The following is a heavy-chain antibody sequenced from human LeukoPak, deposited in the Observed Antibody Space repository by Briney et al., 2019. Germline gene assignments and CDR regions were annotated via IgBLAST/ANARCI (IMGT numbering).Heavy chain of an antibody. CDR2: IIPILGIA. V-gene: IGHV1-69*02. J-gene: IGHJ4*02. Sequence: GASVKVSCKASGGTFSSYTISWVRQAPGQGLEWMGRIIPILGIANYAQRFQGRVTMTGDTSTSTVYMELSSLRSEDTAVYYCARVPGDSGSYYSVYWGQGTLVTVSS. D-gene: IGHD1-26*01. CDR3: ARVPGDSGSYYSVY. CDR1: GGTFSSYT.